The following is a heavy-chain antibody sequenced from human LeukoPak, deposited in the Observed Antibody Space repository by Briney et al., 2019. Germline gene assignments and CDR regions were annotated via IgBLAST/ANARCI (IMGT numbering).Heavy chain of an antibody. CDR2: ISTYNGNT. Sequence: RRASVKVSCKASGYNFNSHGIIWVRQAPGQGLEWMGWISTYNGNTIYAQKFQGRVTMTTDTSTSTVSMELRSLRSDDTALYYCARDGRRGYSGYRFDYWGRGTLVTVSS. CDR1: GYNFNSHG. V-gene: IGHV1-18*04. CDR3: ARDGRRGYSGYRFDY. J-gene: IGHJ4*02. D-gene: IGHD5-12*01.